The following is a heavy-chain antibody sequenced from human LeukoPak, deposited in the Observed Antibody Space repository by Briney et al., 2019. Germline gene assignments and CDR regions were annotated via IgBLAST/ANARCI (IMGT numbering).Heavy chain of an antibody. CDR1: GFTFSSYA. CDR3: AKLLGYCSSTSCYIRGANADY. J-gene: IGHJ4*02. CDR2: ISGSGGST. D-gene: IGHD2-2*02. Sequence: GGSLRLSCAASGFTFSSYAMSWVRQAPGKGLEWVSAISGSGGSTYYADSVKGRFTISRDNSKNTLYLQMNSLRAEDTAVYYCAKLLGYCSSTSCYIRGANADYWGQGTLVTVSS. V-gene: IGHV3-23*01.